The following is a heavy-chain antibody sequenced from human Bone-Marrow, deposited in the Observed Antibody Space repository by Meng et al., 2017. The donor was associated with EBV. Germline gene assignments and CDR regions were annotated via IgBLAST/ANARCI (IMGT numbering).Heavy chain of an antibody. Sequence: QVQLVQSGAEVKKPGASVKVSCKASGYTFTGYYMHWVRQAPGQGLEWMGRINPNSGGTNYAQKFQGRVTMTRNTSISTAYMELSSLRSEDTAVYYCARGKKTYYDFWSGYPSFDYWGQGTMVTVSS. CDR2: INPNSGGT. CDR3: ARGKKTYYDFWSGYPSFDY. CDR1: GYTFTGYY. D-gene: IGHD3-3*01. V-gene: IGHV1-2*06. J-gene: IGHJ4*02.